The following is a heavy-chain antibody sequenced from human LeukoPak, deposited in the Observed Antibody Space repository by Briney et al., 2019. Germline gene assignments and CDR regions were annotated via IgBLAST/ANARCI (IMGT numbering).Heavy chain of an antibody. D-gene: IGHD3-3*01. Sequence: ASVTVSCKASGYTFTSYYMHWVRQAPGQGLEWMGIINPSGGSTSYAQKFQGRVTMTRDMSTSTVYMELSSLRSEDTAVYYCARRYYDFWSGYYTGGPTQNDYYYYYVDVWGKGTTVTVSS. CDR3: ARRYYDFWSGYYTGGPTQNDYYYYYVDV. CDR2: INPSGGST. V-gene: IGHV1-46*01. J-gene: IGHJ6*03. CDR1: GYTFTSYY.